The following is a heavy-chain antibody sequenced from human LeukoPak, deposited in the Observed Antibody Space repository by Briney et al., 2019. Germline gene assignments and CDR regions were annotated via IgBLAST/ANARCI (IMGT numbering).Heavy chain of an antibody. D-gene: IGHD3-22*01. J-gene: IGHJ4*02. Sequence: SETLSLTCTVSGGSISSSSYYWGWIRQPPGKGLEWIGSIYYSGSTYYNPSLKSRVTISVDTSKNQFSLKLSSVTAADTAVYYCARGYYDSSGYYGFGYWGQGTLVTVSS. CDR2: IYYSGST. V-gene: IGHV4-39*01. CDR3: ARGYYDSSGYYGFGY. CDR1: GGSISSSSYY.